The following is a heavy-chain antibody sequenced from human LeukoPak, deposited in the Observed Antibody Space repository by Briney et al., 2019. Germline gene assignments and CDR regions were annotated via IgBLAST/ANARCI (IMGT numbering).Heavy chain of an antibody. D-gene: IGHD2-8*01. CDR1: GFTFSSYG. CDR2: ISYDGSNK. V-gene: IGHV3-30*19. CDR3: ARDPANGGGDAFDI. Sequence: GGSLRLSCAASGFTFSSYGMHWVRQAPGKGLEWVAVISYDGSNKYYADSVKGRFTISRDNSKNTLYLEMNSLRAEDTAVYYCARDPANGGGDAFDIWGQGTMVTVSS. J-gene: IGHJ3*02.